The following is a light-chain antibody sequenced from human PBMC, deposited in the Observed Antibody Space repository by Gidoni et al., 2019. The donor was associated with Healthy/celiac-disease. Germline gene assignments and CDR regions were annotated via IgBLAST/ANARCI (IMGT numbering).Light chain of an antibody. J-gene: IGKJ4*01. CDR2: DAS. Sequence: DLQMTQSTSSLSASVGDSVTITCQASQDISNYLNWYQQKPGKAPKLLIYDASNLETGVPSRFSGSGSGTDFTFTISSLQPEDIATYYCQQYDNLPLTFGGGTKVEIK. CDR3: QQYDNLPLT. CDR1: QDISNY. V-gene: IGKV1-33*01.